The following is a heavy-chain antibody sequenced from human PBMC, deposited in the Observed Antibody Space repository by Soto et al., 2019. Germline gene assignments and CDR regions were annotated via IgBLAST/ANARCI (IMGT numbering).Heavy chain of an antibody. J-gene: IGHJ6*02. D-gene: IGHD5-12*01. Sequence: QVQLVQSGAEEKKPGASVKVSCKASGYTFTSYAMHWVRQAPGQRLEWMGWINVGNGNTKYSQKFQGRVTITRDTSPSXXYMELSSLRSEDTAVYYCATSYSGYDSHYYYGMDVWGQGTTVTVSS. CDR1: GYTFTSYA. CDR3: ATSYSGYDSHYYYGMDV. V-gene: IGHV1-3*05. CDR2: INVGNGNT.